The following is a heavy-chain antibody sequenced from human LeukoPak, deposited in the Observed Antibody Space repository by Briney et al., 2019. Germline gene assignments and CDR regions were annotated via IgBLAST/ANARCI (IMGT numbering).Heavy chain of an antibody. J-gene: IGHJ4*02. CDR1: GFTFSSYG. V-gene: IGHV3-30*02. CDR2: IRYDGSNK. CDR3: AKAARGAVAGYY. Sequence: GGSLRLSCAASGFTFSSYGMHWVRQAPGKGLEWVAFIRYDGSNKYYADSVKGRFTISRDNSENTLYLQMNSLRAEDTAVYYCAKAARGAVAGYYWGQGTLVTVSS. D-gene: IGHD6-19*01.